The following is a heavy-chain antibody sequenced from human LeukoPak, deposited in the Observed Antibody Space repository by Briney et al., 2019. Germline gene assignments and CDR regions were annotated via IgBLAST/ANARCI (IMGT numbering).Heavy chain of an antibody. Sequence: GGSLRLSCAASGFTFSSYEMNWFRKAPGKGLEWVSYISSSGSTIYYADSVKGRFTISRDNAKDSLYLQMSSLRAEDTAVYYCAELGITMIGGVWGKGTTVTISS. D-gene: IGHD3-10*02. J-gene: IGHJ6*04. CDR3: AELGITMIGGV. CDR1: GFTFSSYE. CDR2: ISSSGSTI. V-gene: IGHV3-48*03.